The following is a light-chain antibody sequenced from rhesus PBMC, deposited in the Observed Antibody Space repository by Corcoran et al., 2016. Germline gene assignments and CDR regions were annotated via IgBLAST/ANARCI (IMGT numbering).Light chain of an antibody. J-gene: IGKJ4*01. V-gene: IGKV1-22*01. CDR2: KSS. Sequence: DIQMTQSPSSLSASVGDTVTITCRASQGINTWLTWYQQNQGKAPKLLIYKSSSLQSGVPSRFSGTGSGTDFTLTISSLQSEDFATYYCQQYIARPLTFGGGTKVELK. CDR3: QQYIARPLT. CDR1: QGINTW.